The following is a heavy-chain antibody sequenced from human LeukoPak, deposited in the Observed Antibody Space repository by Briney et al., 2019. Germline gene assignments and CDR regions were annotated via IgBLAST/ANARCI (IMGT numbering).Heavy chain of an antibody. J-gene: IGHJ6*04. V-gene: IGHV3-48*03. CDR1: GFTFSSYE. D-gene: IGHD3-10*02. CDR3: AELGITMIGGV. CDR2: ISSSGSTI. Sequence: PGGSLKLSCPASGFTFSSYEMNWFRQAPGKGLGGVSYISSSGSTIYYADSVKGRFTISRDNAKNSLYLQMNSLRAEDTAVYYCAELGITMIGGVWGKGTTVTISS.